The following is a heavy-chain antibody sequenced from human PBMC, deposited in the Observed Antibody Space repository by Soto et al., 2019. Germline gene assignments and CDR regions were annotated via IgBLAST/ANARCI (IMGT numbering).Heavy chain of an antibody. D-gene: IGHD3-10*01. CDR2: ISSSGSTI. CDR3: ARFPSSMVRGVMGFDY. CDR1: GFTFSSYE. J-gene: IGHJ4*02. Sequence: PGGSLRLSCAASGFTFSSYEMNWVRQAPGKGLEWVSYISSSGSTIYYADSVKGRFTISRDNAKNSLYLQMNSLRAEDTAVYYCARFPSSMVRGVMGFDYWGQGTLVTVSS. V-gene: IGHV3-48*03.